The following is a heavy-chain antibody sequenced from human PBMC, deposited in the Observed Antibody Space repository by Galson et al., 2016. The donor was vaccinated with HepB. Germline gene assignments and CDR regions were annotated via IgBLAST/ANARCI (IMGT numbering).Heavy chain of an antibody. Sequence: SLRLSCAASGFIFSNDWMHWVRQAPGKGRVWVSRIHSDGSTTSYADSVKGRFTVSRDNAKNTLALQMNSLRAEDTAVYYCAKERGDCSGGTCRYHDAFDIWGQGTMVTVSS. V-gene: IGHV3-74*01. CDR1: GFIFSNDW. J-gene: IGHJ3*02. CDR2: IHSDGSTT. CDR3: AKERGDCSGGTCRYHDAFDI. D-gene: IGHD2-15*01.